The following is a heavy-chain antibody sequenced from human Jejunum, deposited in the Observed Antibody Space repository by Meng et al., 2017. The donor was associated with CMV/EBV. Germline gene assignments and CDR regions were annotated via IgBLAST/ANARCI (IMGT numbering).Heavy chain of an antibody. CDR3: ARDIDH. J-gene: IGHJ5*02. V-gene: IGHV3-21*02. Sequence: EVQLVESGGGLVQPGGSLRLSCAASGFTFSSYNMNWVRQAPGKGLEWVSSISSSSRYINYADSVKGRFTISRDNAKNSLYLQMNSLRVEDTAIYYCARDIDHWGQGTLVTVSS. CDR2: ISSSSRYI. CDR1: GFTFSSYN.